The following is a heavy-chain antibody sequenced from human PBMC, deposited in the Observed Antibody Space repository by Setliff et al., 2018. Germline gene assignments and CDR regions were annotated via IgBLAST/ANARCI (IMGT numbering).Heavy chain of an antibody. CDR2: ISGSGGST. CDR3: AKDLEAQYYDILTGYSMGAFDI. Sequence: LGESLTISCAASGFTFSSYAMSWVRQAPGKGLEWVSAISGSGGSTYYADSVKGRFTISRDNSKNTLYLQMNSLRAEDTAVYYCAKDLEAQYYDILTGYSMGAFDIWGQGTMVTVS. D-gene: IGHD3-9*01. CDR1: GFTFSSYA. J-gene: IGHJ3*02. V-gene: IGHV3-23*01.